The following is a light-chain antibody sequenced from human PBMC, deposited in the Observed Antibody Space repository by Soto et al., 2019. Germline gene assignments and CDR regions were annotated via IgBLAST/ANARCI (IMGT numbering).Light chain of an antibody. CDR2: GAS. CDR1: QSVSNN. J-gene: IGKJ4*01. CDR3: QQYNNWPLT. V-gene: IGKV3D-15*01. Sequence: EIVLTQSPGTLSLSPGERSALSCMASQSVSNNYLAWYQQKPGQAPRLLIYGASNRATGIPDRFSGSGSGTEFTLTISSLQSEDFAVYYCQQYNNWPLTFGGGTKVDIK.